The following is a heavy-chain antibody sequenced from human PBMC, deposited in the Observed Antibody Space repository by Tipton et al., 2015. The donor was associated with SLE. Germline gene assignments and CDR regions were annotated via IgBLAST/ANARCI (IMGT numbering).Heavy chain of an antibody. V-gene: IGHV4-4*08. CDR3: ARLMLPAVRGAFDI. Sequence: TLSLTCTVSGGSISGYYWTWIRQPPGKGLEWIGYMYTSGSTNYNPSFKSRVTISVDTSKNQFSLRLSSVTAADTAVYYCARLMLPAVRGAFDIWGQGTLVTVSS. CDR2: MYTSGST. CDR1: GGSISGYY. D-gene: IGHD3-10*02. J-gene: IGHJ3*02.